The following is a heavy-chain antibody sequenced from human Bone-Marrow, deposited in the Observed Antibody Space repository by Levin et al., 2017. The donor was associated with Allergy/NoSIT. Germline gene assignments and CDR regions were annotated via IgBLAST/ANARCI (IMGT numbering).Heavy chain of an antibody. V-gene: IGHV3-23*01. CDR3: AKDVEYGDSFRLEY. D-gene: IGHD4-17*01. Sequence: GGSLILSCATSGFTFDYYAVTWVRQAPGKGLQWVATINGGGDSTYYAASVRGRFTISRDNSKKTLYLQMNSPRAEDTAVYYCAKDVEYGDSFRLEYWGQGTLVTVSS. CDR2: INGGGDST. CDR1: GFTFDYYA. J-gene: IGHJ4*02.